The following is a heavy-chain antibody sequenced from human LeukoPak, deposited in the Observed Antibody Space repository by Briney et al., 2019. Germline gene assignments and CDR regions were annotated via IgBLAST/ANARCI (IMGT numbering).Heavy chain of an antibody. CDR1: GFTFSSYG. D-gene: IGHD4-17*01. V-gene: IGHV3-30*18. CDR2: ISYDGSNK. CDR3: AKSKYGDYYRFDY. Sequence: PGGSLRLSCAASGFTFSSYGMHWFRQAPGKGLEWVAVISYDGSNKYYADSVKGRFTISRDNSKNTLYLQMNSLRAEDTAVYYCAKSKYGDYYRFDYWGQGTLVTVSS. J-gene: IGHJ4*02.